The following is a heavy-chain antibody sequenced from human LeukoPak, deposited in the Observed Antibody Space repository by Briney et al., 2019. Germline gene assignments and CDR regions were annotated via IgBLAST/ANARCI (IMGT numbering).Heavy chain of an antibody. CDR2: INAYNGNA. CDR3: ARGRDGYDYAGFDP. V-gene: IGHV1-18*01. Sequence: ASVKVSCKASGYTFITYGISWVRQAPGQGFEWMGWINAYNGNADYAQKFRGRVTMTTDTSTSTAYMELRSLRSDDTADYYCARGRDGYDYAGFDPWGQGTLVTVSS. D-gene: IGHD5-24*01. J-gene: IGHJ5*02. CDR1: GYTFITYG.